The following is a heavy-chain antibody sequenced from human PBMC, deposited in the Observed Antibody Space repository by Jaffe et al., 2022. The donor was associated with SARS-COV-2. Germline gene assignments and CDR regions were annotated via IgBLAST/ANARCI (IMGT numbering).Heavy chain of an antibody. V-gene: IGHV3-21*02. CDR3: ASRSCSDGICPFDY. CDR1: EFTFSSYS. J-gene: IGHJ4*02. D-gene: IGHD2-8*01. Sequence: DVQLVQSGGGLVEPGGSLRLSCAASEFTFSSYSMSWVRQAPGKGLEWISSIDRGGSYKYYADSVKGRFTTSRDNAENSLYLQMNSLRAEDTAMYYCASRSCSDGICPFDYWGQGTVVTVSS. CDR2: IDRGGSYK.